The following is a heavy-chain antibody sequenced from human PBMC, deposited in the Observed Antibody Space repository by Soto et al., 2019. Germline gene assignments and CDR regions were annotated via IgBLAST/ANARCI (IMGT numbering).Heavy chain of an antibody. CDR1: GGSISSYY. D-gene: IGHD6-13*01. Sequence: SETLSLTCTVSGGSISSYYWSWIRQPPGKGLEWIGYIYYSGSTNYNPSLKSRVTISVDTSKNQFSLKLSSVTAADTAVYYCARDPGDSRQLASYYYYGMDVWGQGTTVTVSS. CDR3: ARDPGDSRQLASYYYYGMDV. V-gene: IGHV4-59*01. CDR2: IYYSGST. J-gene: IGHJ6*02.